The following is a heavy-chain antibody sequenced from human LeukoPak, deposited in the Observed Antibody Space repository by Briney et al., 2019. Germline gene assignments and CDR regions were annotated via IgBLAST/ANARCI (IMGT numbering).Heavy chain of an antibody. CDR3: ASGPGYCSGGSCYIDY. D-gene: IGHD2-15*01. J-gene: IGHJ4*02. CDR1: GFTFSSYG. V-gene: IGHV3-30*03. Sequence: PGGSLRLSCAASGFTFSSYGMHWVRQAPGKGLEWVAVISYDGSNKYYADSVKGRFTISRDNSKNTLYLQMNSLRAEDTAVYYCASGPGYCSGGSCYIDYWGQGTLVTVSS. CDR2: ISYDGSNK.